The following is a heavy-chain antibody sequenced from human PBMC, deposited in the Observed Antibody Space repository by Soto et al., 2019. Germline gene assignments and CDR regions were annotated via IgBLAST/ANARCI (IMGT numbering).Heavy chain of an antibody. CDR3: ARSQGGSSSLDIYYYYYYGMDV. D-gene: IGHD2-15*01. J-gene: IGHJ6*02. CDR1: GGTFSSYA. CDR2: IIPIFGTA. Sequence: QVQLVQSGAEVKKPGSSVKVSCKAPGGTFSSYAISWVRQAPGQGLEWMGGIIPIFGTANYAQKFQGRVTSTADESKSTGYMERSSLRSEDTAVYYCARSQGGSSSLDIYYYYYYGMDVWGQGTTVTVSS. V-gene: IGHV1-69*01.